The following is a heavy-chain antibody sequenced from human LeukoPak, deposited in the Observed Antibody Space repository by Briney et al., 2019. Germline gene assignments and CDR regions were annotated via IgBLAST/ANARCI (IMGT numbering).Heavy chain of an antibody. CDR1: GFTFSSYS. V-gene: IGHV3-21*01. CDR2: ISSSSSYI. Sequence: GGSLRLSCAASGFTFSSYSMNWVRQAPGKGREWVSSISSSSSYIYYADSVKGRFTISRDNAKNSLYLQMNSLRAEDTAVYYCARASPKALDYWGQGTLVTVSS. J-gene: IGHJ4*02. CDR3: ARASPKALDY.